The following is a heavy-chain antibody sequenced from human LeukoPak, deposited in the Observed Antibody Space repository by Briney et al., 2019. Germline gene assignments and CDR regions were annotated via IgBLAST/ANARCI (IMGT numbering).Heavy chain of an antibody. D-gene: IGHD3-10*01. J-gene: IGHJ4*02. V-gene: IGHV1-18*01. CDR2: ISAYNGNT. CDR3: ARGRSYYYGSGSYLH. CDR1: GYTFTSYG. Sequence: ASVKVSXKASGYTFTSYGISWVRQAPGQGLEWMGWISAYNGNTNYAQKLQGRVTMTTDTSTSTAYMELRSLRSDDTAVYYCARGRSYYYGSGSYLHWGQGTLATVSS.